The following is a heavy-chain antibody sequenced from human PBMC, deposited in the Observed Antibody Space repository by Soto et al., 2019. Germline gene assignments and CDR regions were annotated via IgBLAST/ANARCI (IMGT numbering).Heavy chain of an antibody. CDR3: SRRAPEGFDP. CDR2: MSYSGST. J-gene: IGHJ5*02. Sequence: SETLSLTCTVSGGSISKSSYYWVWIRQPPGKGLEWVGSMSYSGSTYYNPSLKSRVAISVDTSKNQLSLQVSSVNAAETAVYYCSRRAPEGFDPWGKGTLVTVSS. CDR1: GGSISKSSYY. V-gene: IGHV4-39*01.